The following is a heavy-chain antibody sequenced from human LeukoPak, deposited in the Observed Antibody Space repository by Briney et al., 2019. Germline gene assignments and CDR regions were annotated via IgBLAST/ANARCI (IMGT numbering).Heavy chain of an antibody. Sequence: GGSLRLSCAASGFTFSSYGMHWVRQAPGKGLEWVAVISYDGSNKYYADSVKGRFTISRDNSKNTLYLQMNSLRAEDTAVYYCAKEEIFGVVIQYYFDYWGQGTLVTVSS. CDR1: GFTFSSYG. D-gene: IGHD3-3*01. CDR2: ISYDGSNK. J-gene: IGHJ4*02. V-gene: IGHV3-30*18. CDR3: AKEEIFGVVIQYYFDY.